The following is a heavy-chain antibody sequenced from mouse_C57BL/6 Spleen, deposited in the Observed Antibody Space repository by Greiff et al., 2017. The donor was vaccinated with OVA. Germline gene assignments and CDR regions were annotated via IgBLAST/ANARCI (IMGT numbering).Heavy chain of an antibody. D-gene: IGHD2-5*01. CDR1: GYTFTDYE. J-gene: IGHJ4*01. V-gene: IGHV1-15*01. Sequence: VHLVESGAELVRPGASVTLSCKASGYTFTDYEMHWVKQTPVHGLEWIGAIDPETGGTAYNQKFKGKAILTADKSSSTAYMELRSLTSEDSAVYYCTTYSNSYAMDYWGQGTSVTVSS. CDR3: TTYSNSYAMDY. CDR2: IDPETGGT.